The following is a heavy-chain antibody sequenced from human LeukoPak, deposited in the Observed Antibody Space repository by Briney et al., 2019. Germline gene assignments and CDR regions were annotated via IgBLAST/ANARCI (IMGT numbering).Heavy chain of an antibody. J-gene: IGHJ3*02. CDR3: ARGAYYYDSSGMGSLAFDI. CDR1: GGSISSGGYS. CDR2: IYYSGST. V-gene: IGHV4-30-4*07. D-gene: IGHD3-22*01. Sequence: PSETLSLTCAVSGGSISSGGYSWSWIRQPPGKGLEWIGYIYYSGSTYYNPSLKSRVTISVDTSKNQFSLKLSSVTAADTAVYYCARGAYYYDSSGMGSLAFDIWGQGTMVTVSS.